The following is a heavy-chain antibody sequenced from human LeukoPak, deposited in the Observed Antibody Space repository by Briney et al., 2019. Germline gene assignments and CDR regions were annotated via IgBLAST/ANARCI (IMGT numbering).Heavy chain of an antibody. J-gene: IGHJ4*02. D-gene: IGHD2-15*01. CDR3: AKRKYCSGGSCKPSQNVVLYDFDY. V-gene: IGHV1-8*01. Sequence: APVKVSCKASGYTSTSYDINWVRQATGQGLEWMGWMNPNSGNTDYAQKFQGRVSMTRNTSISTAYMELSSLRSEDTAVYYCAKRKYCSGGSCKPSQNVVLYDFDYWGQGTLVTVSS. CDR2: MNPNSGNT. CDR1: GYTSTSYD.